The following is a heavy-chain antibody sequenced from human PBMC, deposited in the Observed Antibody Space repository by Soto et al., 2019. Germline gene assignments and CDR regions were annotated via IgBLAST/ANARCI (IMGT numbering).Heavy chain of an antibody. CDR3: ARPDEGGYSSNHHYYYALDV. Sequence: SVKVSCKASGGTFRSYSISWVRQAPGQGLEWMGGIIPIFDITNYAQKFQGRVTITADESTSTAYMELSSLGSDDTAVYYCARPDEGGYSSNHHYYYALDVWGQGTTVTVSS. CDR2: IIPIFDIT. J-gene: IGHJ6*02. V-gene: IGHV1-69*13. CDR1: GGTFRSYS. D-gene: IGHD3-22*01.